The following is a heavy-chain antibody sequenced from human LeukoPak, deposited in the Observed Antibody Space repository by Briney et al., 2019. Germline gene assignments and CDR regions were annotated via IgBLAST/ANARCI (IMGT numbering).Heavy chain of an antibody. CDR1: GFTFSSYA. CDR2: ISSNGGST. J-gene: IGHJ5*02. CDR3: ARESYYYGSSGFSWFDP. Sequence: GGSLRLSCAASGFTFSSYAMHWVRQAPGKGLEYVSAISSNGGSTYYANSVKGRFTISRDNSKNTLYLQMGSLRAEDMAVYYCARESYYYGSSGFSWFDPWGQGTLVTVSS. D-gene: IGHD3-22*01. V-gene: IGHV3-64*01.